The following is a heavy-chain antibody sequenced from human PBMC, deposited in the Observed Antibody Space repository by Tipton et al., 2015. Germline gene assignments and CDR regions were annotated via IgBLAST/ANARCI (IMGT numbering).Heavy chain of an antibody. CDR1: GGSISSSSYY. V-gene: IGHV4-39*01. D-gene: IGHD5-12*01. CDR2: IYYSGST. J-gene: IGHJ6*02. Sequence: TLSLTCTVSGGSISSSSYYWGWIRQPPGKGLEWIGSIYYSGSTYYNPSLKSRVTISVDTSKNQFSLNLTSVTAADTAVYFCARGRVATISYYYYGMDVWGQGTTVTVSS. CDR3: ARGRVATISYYYYGMDV.